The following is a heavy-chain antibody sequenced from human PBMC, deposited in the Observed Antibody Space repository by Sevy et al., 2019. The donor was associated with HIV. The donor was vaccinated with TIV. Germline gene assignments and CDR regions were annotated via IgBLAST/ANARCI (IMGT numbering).Heavy chain of an antibody. CDR1: GGSISSSSYY. Sequence: SETLSLTCTVSGGSISSSSYYWAWIRQSPGKGLEWIGSIYYTGTTHSNPSLKSRVTISKAISKNQFFLRLRSVTAADTAMYFCARPNSMASYTLDVWGQGTTVTVSS. D-gene: IGHD3-10*01. V-gene: IGHV4-39*01. CDR3: ARPNSMASYTLDV. J-gene: IGHJ6*02. CDR2: IYYTGTT.